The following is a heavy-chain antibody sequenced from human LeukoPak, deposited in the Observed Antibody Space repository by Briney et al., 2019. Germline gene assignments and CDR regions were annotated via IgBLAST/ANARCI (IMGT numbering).Heavy chain of an antibody. V-gene: IGHV1-18*04. D-gene: IGHD2-21*02. J-gene: IGHJ4*02. CDR3: ARRLGGGDWDDY. CDR2: ISAYNGNT. Sequence: GASVKVSCKASGYTFTSYYMHWVRQAPGQGLEWMGWISAYNGNTNYAQKLQGRVTMTTDTSTSTAYMELRSLRSDDTAVYYCARRLGGGDWDDYWGQGTLVIVSS. CDR1: GYTFTSYY.